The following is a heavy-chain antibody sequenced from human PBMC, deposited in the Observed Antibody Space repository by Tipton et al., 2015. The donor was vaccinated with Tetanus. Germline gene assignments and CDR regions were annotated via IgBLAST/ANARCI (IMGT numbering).Heavy chain of an antibody. D-gene: IGHD3-22*01. Sequence: TLSLTCTVSGGSVSSGSYYWSWIRQPPGKGLEWIGYIQYNGITNYHPSLKSRVPISVDSSTSQFSLRLASVTAADTAVYYCACGSGYFDSSYHSPLDFWGRGTLVTVSS. J-gene: IGHJ4*02. CDR2: IQYNGIT. CDR1: GGSVSSGSYY. CDR3: ACGSGYFDSSYHSPLDF. V-gene: IGHV4-61*01.